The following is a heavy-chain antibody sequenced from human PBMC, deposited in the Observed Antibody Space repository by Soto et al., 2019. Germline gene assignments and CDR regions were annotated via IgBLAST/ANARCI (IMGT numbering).Heavy chain of an antibody. CDR1: GFTFSSYE. CDR2: ISSSGSTI. CDR3: AIEQSSSWYSDYYYGMDV. J-gene: IGHJ6*02. D-gene: IGHD6-13*01. Sequence: EVQLVESGGGLVQPGGSLRLSCAASGFTFSSYEMNWVRQAPGKGLEWVSYISSSGSTIYYADSVKGRFTISRDNAKNSLYLQMNSLRAEDTAVYYCAIEQSSSWYSDYYYGMDVWGQGTTVTGSS. V-gene: IGHV3-48*03.